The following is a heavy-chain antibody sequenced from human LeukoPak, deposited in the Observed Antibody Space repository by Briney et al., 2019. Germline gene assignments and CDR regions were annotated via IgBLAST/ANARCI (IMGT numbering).Heavy chain of an antibody. J-gene: IGHJ4*02. CDR1: KFTFSHYG. Sequence: SGGSLRLSCTASKFTFSHYGMQWVRQAPGKGLEWVAVISSDGSIKVYADSVKGRFTISRDNSKNTLYLQMNSLRTEDTAVYYCARSRTVSGYDYVYWGQGTLVTVSS. CDR3: ARSRTVSGYDYVY. V-gene: IGHV3-30*03. CDR2: ISSDGSIK. D-gene: IGHD5-12*01.